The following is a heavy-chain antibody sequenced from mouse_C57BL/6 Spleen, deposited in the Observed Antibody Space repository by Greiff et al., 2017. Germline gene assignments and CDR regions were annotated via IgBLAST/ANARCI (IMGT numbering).Heavy chain of an antibody. V-gene: IGHV1-53*01. CDR3: APLRYGSSYDWYFDV. J-gene: IGHJ1*03. CDR1: GYTFTSYW. CDR2: INPSNGGT. Sequence: QVQLQQPGTELVKPGASVKLSCKASGYTFTSYWMHWVKQRPGQGLEWIGNINPSNGGTNYNEKFKSKATLTVDKSSSTAYMQLSSLTSEDSAVYYCAPLRYGSSYDWYFDVWGTGTTVTVSS. D-gene: IGHD1-1*01.